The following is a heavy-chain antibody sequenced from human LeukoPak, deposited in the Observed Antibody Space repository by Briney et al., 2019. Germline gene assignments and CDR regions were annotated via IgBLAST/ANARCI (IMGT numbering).Heavy chain of an antibody. V-gene: IGHV3-9*01. D-gene: IGHD3-22*01. Sequence: PGGSLRLSCAASGFTFDDYAMHWVRQAPGKGLEWVSGISWNSGSIGYADSVKGRFTISRDNAKNSLYLQMNSLRAEDTALYYCAKGWIVTTGSSGYYQDDAFDIWGQGTMVTVSS. J-gene: IGHJ3*02. CDR1: GFTFDDYA. CDR3: AKGWIVTTGSSGYYQDDAFDI. CDR2: ISWNSGSI.